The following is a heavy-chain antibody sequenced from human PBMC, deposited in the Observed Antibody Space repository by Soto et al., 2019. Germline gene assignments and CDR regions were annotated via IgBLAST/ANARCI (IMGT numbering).Heavy chain of an antibody. CDR3: AKDDGLWYLDY. V-gene: IGHV3-30*18. J-gene: IGHJ4*02. CDR2: ISYDGSNK. Sequence: GGSLRLSCAASGFTFSSYGMHWVRQAPGKGLEWVAVISYDGSNKYYADSVKGRFTISRDNSKNTLYLQMNSLRAEDTAVYYCAKDDGLWYLDYWGQGILVTVSS. D-gene: IGHD5-18*01. CDR1: GFTFSSYG.